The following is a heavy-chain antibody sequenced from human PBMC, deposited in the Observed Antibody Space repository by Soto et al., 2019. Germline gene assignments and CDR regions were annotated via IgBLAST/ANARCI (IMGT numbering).Heavy chain of an antibody. J-gene: IGHJ4*02. CDR3: AREGDGSRWFNYFDY. Sequence: PGGSLRLSCAASGFTFSRDSMNWVRQAPWKGLEWVSYMSSGGSTIYYADSVKGRFTISRDNAKNSLYLQMNSLRAEDTAVYYCAREGDGSRWFNYFDYWGQGTQVTVSS. V-gene: IGHV3-48*01. CDR1: GFTFSRDS. CDR2: MSSGGSTI. D-gene: IGHD6-13*01.